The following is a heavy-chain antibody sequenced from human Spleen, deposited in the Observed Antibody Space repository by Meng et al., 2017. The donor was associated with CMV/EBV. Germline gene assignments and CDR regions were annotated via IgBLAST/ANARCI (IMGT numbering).Heavy chain of an antibody. D-gene: IGHD1-14*01. CDR2: IYYSGST. V-gene: IGHV4-30-4*08. J-gene: IGHJ4*02. CDR3: ARGGCGKYFDY. CDR1: GGSFSGYY. Sequence: LRLSCAVYGGSFSGYYWSWIRQPPGKGLEWIGYIYYSGSTYYNPSLKSRVTISVDTSKNQFSLKLSSVTAADTAVYYCARGGCGKYFDYWGQGTLVTVSS.